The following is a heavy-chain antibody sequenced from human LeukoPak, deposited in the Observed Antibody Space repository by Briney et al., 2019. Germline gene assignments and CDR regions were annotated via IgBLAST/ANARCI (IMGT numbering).Heavy chain of an antibody. Sequence: SETLSLTCAVYGGSFSGYYWSWLRQPPGKGREWIGEISQCGSPNYNPSLKSRVTISVDTSKNQFSLKLSSVTAADTAVYYCASLRYQLLFSLNYYYGMDVWGQGTTVTVSS. CDR1: GGSFSGYY. J-gene: IGHJ6*02. D-gene: IGHD2-2*01. CDR2: ISQCGSP. CDR3: ASLRYQLLFSLNYYYGMDV. V-gene: IGHV4-34*01.